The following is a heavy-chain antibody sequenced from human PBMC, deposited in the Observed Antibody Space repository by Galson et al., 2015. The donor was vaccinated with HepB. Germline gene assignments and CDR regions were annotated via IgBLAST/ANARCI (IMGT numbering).Heavy chain of an antibody. CDR3: ARGDSGYASGYVLN. CDR2: ISSTNGYI. Sequence: SLRLSCAASGFPFSYYSMNWVRQAPGKGLEWVSSISSTNGYIFYADSVKGRFTISRDNAQNSLHLQMTSLRAEDTAVYYCARGDSGYASGYVLNWGQGTLVTVSS. D-gene: IGHD6-19*01. V-gene: IGHV3-21*01. J-gene: IGHJ4*02. CDR1: GFPFSYYS.